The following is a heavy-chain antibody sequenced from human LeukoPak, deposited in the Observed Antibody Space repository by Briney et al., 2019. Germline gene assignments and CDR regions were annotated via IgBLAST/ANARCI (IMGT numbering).Heavy chain of an antibody. CDR2: MNPNVGGA. J-gene: IGHJ4*02. V-gene: IGHV1-2*02. D-gene: IGHD3-10*02. CDR3: ARGVFGESLES. CDR1: GHTFTGYY. Sequence: ASVKVSCKASGHTFTGYYVYWVRQAPGQGLEWMGWMNPNVGGANFPQKFQGRVTVTSDPAFSAAYMELRRLRSDDTAVYYCARGVFGESLESWGQGTLVTVSS.